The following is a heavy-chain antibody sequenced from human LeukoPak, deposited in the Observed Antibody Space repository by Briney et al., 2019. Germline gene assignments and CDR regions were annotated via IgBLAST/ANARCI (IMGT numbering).Heavy chain of an antibody. V-gene: IGHV1-58*02. CDR2: IVIGSGNT. CDR3: AGTPWFGELTLDY. CDR1: GFTFTSST. Sequence: SVKVSCKASGFTFTSSTIQWVRQARGQRLEWIGWIVIGSGNTNYAQKFQERVIITRDMSTTTVYMELSSLRSEDTAVYYCAGTPWFGELTLDYWGQGTLVTVSS. D-gene: IGHD3-10*01. J-gene: IGHJ4*02.